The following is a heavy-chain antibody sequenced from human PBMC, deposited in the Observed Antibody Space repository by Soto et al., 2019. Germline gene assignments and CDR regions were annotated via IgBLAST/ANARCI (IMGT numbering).Heavy chain of an antibody. D-gene: IGHD3-16*02. J-gene: IGHJ4*02. CDR1: KFTFGDNW. CDR3: ATLSYGQLRYFDN. V-gene: IGHV3-7*01. Sequence: EVQLVQSGGGLVRRGGSLRLSCAVPKFTFGDNWMSWVRQAPGKGLEWISNIKQDGSDKNYADSVKGRFTISRDNADNSMYLQMNSLRAEATAVYYCATLSYGQLRYFDNWGQGTLVTVSS. CDR2: IKQDGSDK.